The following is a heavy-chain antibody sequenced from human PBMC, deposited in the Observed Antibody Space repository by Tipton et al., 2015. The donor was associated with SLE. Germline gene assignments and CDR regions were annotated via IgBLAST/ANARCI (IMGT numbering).Heavy chain of an antibody. J-gene: IGHJ4*02. V-gene: IGHV3-9*01. Sequence: SLRLSCAASGFTFDDYAMHWVRQAPGKGLEWVSGISWNSGSIGYADSVKGRFTISRDNAKNSLYLQMNSLRAEDTALYYCAKGSYSSSPFDYWGQGTLVTVSS. CDR2: ISWNSGSI. D-gene: IGHD6-6*01. CDR3: AKGSYSSSPFDY. CDR1: GFTFDDYA.